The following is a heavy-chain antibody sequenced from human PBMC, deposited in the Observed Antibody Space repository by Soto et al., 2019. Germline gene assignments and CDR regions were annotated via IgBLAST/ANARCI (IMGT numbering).Heavy chain of an antibody. CDR1: GFSFSSYD. CDR2: ISYDGSEK. V-gene: IGHV3-30*18. Sequence: QVHLVESGGGVVQPGRSLRLSCAASGFSFSSYDMHWVRQAPGKGLEWVAMISYDGSEKYFSDSVKGRLTISRDNSKNTVALEMNSLRTKDTAAYYCAKGVPSPTQHAFDIWGQGTMVTVSS. J-gene: IGHJ3*02. CDR3: AKGVPSPTQHAFDI.